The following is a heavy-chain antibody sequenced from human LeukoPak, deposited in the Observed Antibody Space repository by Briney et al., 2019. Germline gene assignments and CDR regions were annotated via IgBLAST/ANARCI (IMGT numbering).Heavy chain of an antibody. D-gene: IGHD2-2*01. CDR2: IRSKDYGGTT. J-gene: IGHJ5*02. CDR1: RFTFDDYA. Sequence: GGSLRLSCTSSRFTFDDYAMSSFRQAHGKGLEWVGFIRSKDYGGTTEYAASVKGRFTISRDDSKSIAYLQMNSLKTEDTAVYYCTRAIGGVPDNWFDPWGQGTLVTVSS. CDR3: TRAIGGVPDNWFDP. V-gene: IGHV3-49*03.